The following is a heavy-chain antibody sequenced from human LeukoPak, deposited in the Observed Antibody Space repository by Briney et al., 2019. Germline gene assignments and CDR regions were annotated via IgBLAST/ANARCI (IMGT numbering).Heavy chain of an antibody. V-gene: IGHV3-23*01. D-gene: IGHD3-22*01. CDR3: AKDIPYYYDSSGAFDI. Sequence: QTGGSLRLSSAASGFTFSSYAMSWVRQAPGKGLEWVSAISGSGGSTYYADSVKGRFTISRDNAKNSLYLQMNSLRAEDTALYYCAKDIPYYYDSSGAFDIWGQGTMVTVSS. CDR1: GFTFSSYA. CDR2: ISGSGGST. J-gene: IGHJ3*02.